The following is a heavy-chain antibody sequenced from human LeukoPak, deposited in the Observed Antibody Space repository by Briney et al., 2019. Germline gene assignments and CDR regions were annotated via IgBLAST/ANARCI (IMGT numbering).Heavy chain of an antibody. CDR3: ARVFGYSGYDFWFDP. D-gene: IGHD5-12*01. CDR2: IYYSGST. J-gene: IGHJ5*02. CDR1: GGSISGYH. V-gene: IGHV4-59*01. Sequence: PSETLSLTCTVSGGSISGYHWSWIRQPPGKGLEWIGYIYYSGSTNYNPSLKSRVTISVDTSKNQFSLKLSSVAAADTAVYYCARVFGYSGYDFWFDPWGQGTLVTVSS.